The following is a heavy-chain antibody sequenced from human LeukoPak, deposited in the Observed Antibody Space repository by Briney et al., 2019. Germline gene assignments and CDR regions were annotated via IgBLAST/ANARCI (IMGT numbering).Heavy chain of an antibody. D-gene: IGHD1-26*01. Sequence: PSQTLSLTCTVSGGSITSGAYFWSWIRQPAGKGLQWIGRIYTGGRTDCSPSLESRVTISVDTSKNQFSLKLISVTAADTAVYYCTRDGKRGTNGDAFDIWGQGTKVTVSS. J-gene: IGHJ3*02. CDR3: TRDGKRGTNGDAFDI. V-gene: IGHV4-61*02. CDR2: IYTGGRT. CDR1: GGSITSGAYF.